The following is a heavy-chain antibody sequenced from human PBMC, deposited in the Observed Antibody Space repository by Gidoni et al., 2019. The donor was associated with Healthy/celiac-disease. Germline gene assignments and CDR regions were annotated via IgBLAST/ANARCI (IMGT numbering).Heavy chain of an antibody. Sequence: QVQLVQSGAEVKKPGSSVTVSCKASGGTFSSYAISWVRQAPGQGLEWMGGIIPIFGTANYAQKFQGRVTITADESTSTAYMELSSLRSEDTAVYYCAREVGTYYYGSRWYFDLWGRGTLVTVSS. V-gene: IGHV1-69*01. CDR1: GGTFSSYA. J-gene: IGHJ2*01. D-gene: IGHD3-22*01. CDR2: IIPIFGTA. CDR3: AREVGTYYYGSRWYFDL.